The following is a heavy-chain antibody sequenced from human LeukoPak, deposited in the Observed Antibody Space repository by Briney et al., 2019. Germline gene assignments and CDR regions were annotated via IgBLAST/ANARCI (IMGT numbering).Heavy chain of an antibody. CDR3: AKDRWDIVVVVAATDEYFQH. CDR1: GFTFSSYA. Sequence: PGGSLRLSCAASGFTFSSYAMSWVRQAPGKGLEWVSAISGRGGSTYYADSVKGRFTISRDNSKNTLYLQMNSLRAEDTAVYYCAKDRWDIVVVVAATDEYFQHWGQGTLVTVSS. V-gene: IGHV3-23*01. D-gene: IGHD2-15*01. CDR2: ISGRGGST. J-gene: IGHJ1*01.